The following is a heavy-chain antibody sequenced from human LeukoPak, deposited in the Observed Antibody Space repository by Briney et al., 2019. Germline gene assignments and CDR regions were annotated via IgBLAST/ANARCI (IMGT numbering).Heavy chain of an antibody. CDR3: ARILLGYCSSTSCPQWFDP. CDR2: IKQDGSEK. D-gene: IGHD2-2*01. J-gene: IGHJ5*02. Sequence: GGSLRLSCVASGLNFGNYWMDWVRQAPGKGLEWVGNIKQDGSEKYYVDSVKGRFTISRDNAKNSLYLQMNSLRAEDTAVYYCARILLGYCSSTSCPQWFDPWGQGTLVTVSS. V-gene: IGHV3-7*01. CDR1: GLNFGNYW.